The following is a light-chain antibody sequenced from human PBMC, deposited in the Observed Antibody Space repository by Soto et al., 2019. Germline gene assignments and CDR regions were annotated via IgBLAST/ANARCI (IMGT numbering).Light chain of an antibody. CDR3: QHYNSFSRT. CDR1: DNIAPW. V-gene: IGKV1-5*03. CDR2: KAD. Sequence: DIQMTQSPSTLSASVGDRVAITCRASDNIAPWVAWYQQKPGKAPKLLIYKADNLADEVPSRFAGSGSGTDFTLTITRLQPDDFATYYCQHYNSFSRTFGQGTKVEV. J-gene: IGKJ1*01.